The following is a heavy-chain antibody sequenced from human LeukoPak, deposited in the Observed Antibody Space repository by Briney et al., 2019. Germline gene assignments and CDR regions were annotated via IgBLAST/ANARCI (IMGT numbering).Heavy chain of an antibody. J-gene: IGHJ4*02. CDR3: AKDRSLDGGDSGGYFDY. CDR1: GFTFTSYA. V-gene: IGHV3-23*01. Sequence: PGGSLRLSCAASGFTFTSYAMGWVRQAPGKGLEYISVISGSGGTTYYAGSVKGRFTISRDNSKNALYLQMNSLRAEDTAVYYCAKDRSLDGGDSGGYFDYWGRGTLVSVSS. D-gene: IGHD4-23*01. CDR2: ISGSGGTT.